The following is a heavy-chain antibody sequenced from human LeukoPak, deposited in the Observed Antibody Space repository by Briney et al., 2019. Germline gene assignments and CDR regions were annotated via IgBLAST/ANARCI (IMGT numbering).Heavy chain of an antibody. V-gene: IGHV1-46*01. D-gene: IGHD3-3*01. CDR3: ARDLTPTVFGVVSDY. CDR1: GYTFTSYY. Sequence: ASVKASCKASGYTFTSYYMHWVRQAPGQGLEWMGIINPSGGSTSYAQKFQGRVTMTRDTSTSTVYMELSSLRSEDTAVYYCARDLTPTVFGVVSDYWGQGTLVTVSS. J-gene: IGHJ4*02. CDR2: INPSGGST.